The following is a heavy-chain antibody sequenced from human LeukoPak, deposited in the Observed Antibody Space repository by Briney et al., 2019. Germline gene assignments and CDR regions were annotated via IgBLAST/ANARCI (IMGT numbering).Heavy chain of an antibody. CDR3: ARGEVVTASLPDYFYYYMDV. Sequence: PGGSLRLSCAASGFTFSSYAMHWVRQAPGKGLEWVAVISYDGSNKYYADSVKGRFTISRDNAKNSLFLQMNSLRAEDTAVYYCARGEVVTASLPDYFYYYMDVWGKGTTVTISS. D-gene: IGHD2-21*02. J-gene: IGHJ6*03. V-gene: IGHV3-30*04. CDR1: GFTFSSYA. CDR2: ISYDGSNK.